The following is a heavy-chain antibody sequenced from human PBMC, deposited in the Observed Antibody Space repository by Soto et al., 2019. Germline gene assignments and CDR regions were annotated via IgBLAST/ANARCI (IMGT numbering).Heavy chain of an antibody. J-gene: IGHJ4*02. D-gene: IGHD1-26*01. CDR2: ISSSSSYT. CDR3: ARVTSSGSYGADY. CDR1: GFTFSDYY. Sequence: PGGSLRLSCAASGFTFSDYYMSWIRQAPGKGLEWVSYISSSSSYTNYADSVKGRFTISRDNAKNSLYLQMNSLRAEDTTVYYCARVTSSGSYGADYWGQGTLVTVSS. V-gene: IGHV3-11*06.